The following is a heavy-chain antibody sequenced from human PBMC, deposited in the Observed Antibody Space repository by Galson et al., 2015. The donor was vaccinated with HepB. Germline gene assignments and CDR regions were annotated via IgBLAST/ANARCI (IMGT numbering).Heavy chain of an antibody. D-gene: IGHD3-16*01. CDR2: INPSGGNT. Sequence: SVKVSCKASGYRFTNYHIDWVRQAPGQGLEWMGIINPSGGNTTYAQKFQGRVTMTRDTSTSTVYLELSSLRSDDTAVYFCARVSLGWGTQLLDYWGQGTLVTVSS. CDR1: GYRFTNYH. CDR3: ARVSLGWGTQLLDY. J-gene: IGHJ4*02. V-gene: IGHV1-46*01.